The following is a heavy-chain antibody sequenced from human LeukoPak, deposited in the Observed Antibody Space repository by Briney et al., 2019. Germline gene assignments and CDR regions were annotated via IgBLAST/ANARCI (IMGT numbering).Heavy chain of an antibody. D-gene: IGHD3-22*01. V-gene: IGHV4-34*01. J-gene: IGHJ6*03. CDR1: GGSFSGYY. Sequence: SETLSLTCAVYGGSFSGYYWTWIRQTPDKGLEWIGEMNPSGSTSYNPPLKSRVTISVDTSKNQFSLKLSSVTAADTAVYYCARGRQDVTMIVVVMTAVSYYLDVWGKGTTVTVS. CDR3: ARGRQDVTMIVVVMTAVSYYLDV. CDR2: MNPSGST.